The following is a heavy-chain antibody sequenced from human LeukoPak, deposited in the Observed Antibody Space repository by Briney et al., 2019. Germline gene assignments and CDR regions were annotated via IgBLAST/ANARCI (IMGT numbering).Heavy chain of an antibody. CDR1: GFTFSSYW. CDR2: IKQDGSEK. D-gene: IGHD6-13*01. Sequence: PGGSLRLSCAASGFTFSSYWMSWVRQAPGKGLEWVANIKQDGSEKYYVDSVKGRFTISRDNAKNSLYLQMNSLRAEDTAVYYCARDRVRSSSSWYYYYGMDVWGQGTTVTVSS. J-gene: IGHJ6*02. V-gene: IGHV3-7*01. CDR3: ARDRVRSSSSWYYYYGMDV.